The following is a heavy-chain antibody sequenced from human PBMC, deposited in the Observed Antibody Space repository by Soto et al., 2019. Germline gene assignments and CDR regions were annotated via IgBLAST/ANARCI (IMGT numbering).Heavy chain of an antibody. J-gene: IGHJ4*02. V-gene: IGHV3-74*01. Sequence: PGGSLRLSCAASGFTFSSYWMHWLRQAPGKWLVWVSRINSDGSSTSYADSVKGRFTISRDNAKNTLYLQMNSLRAEDTAVYYCARWSSAAAGDYWGQGXLVTVYS. CDR2: INSDGSST. CDR1: GFTFSSYW. CDR3: ARWSSAAAGDY. D-gene: IGHD6-13*01.